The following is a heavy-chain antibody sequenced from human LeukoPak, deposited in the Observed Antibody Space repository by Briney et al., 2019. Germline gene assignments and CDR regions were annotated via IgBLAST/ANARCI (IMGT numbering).Heavy chain of an antibody. J-gene: IGHJ4*02. D-gene: IGHD3-22*01. V-gene: IGHV4-39*07. Sequence: KTGGSLRLSCAASGFTFSSYNMNWVRQAPGKGLEWIGSIYYSGSTYYNPSLKSRVTISVDTSKNQFSLKLSSVTAADTAVYYCASRPYYDSSGFDYWGQGTLVTVSS. CDR2: IYYSGST. CDR1: GFTFSSYN. CDR3: ASRPYYDSSGFDY.